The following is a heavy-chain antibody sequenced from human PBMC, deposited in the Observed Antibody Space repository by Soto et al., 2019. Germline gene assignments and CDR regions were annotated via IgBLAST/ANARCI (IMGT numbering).Heavy chain of an antibody. CDR3: ASAYYQAFNWFDP. CDR1: GYTFTGYY. Sequence: QVQLVQSGAEVKKPGASVKVSCKASGYTFTGYYMHWVRQAPGQGLEWMGWINPNSGGTNYAQECQGRVTMTRDTSISTAYMELSRLRSDDTAVDYCASAYYQAFNWFDPWGQGTLVTVSS. V-gene: IGHV1-2*02. D-gene: IGHD2-21*01. CDR2: INPNSGGT. J-gene: IGHJ5*02.